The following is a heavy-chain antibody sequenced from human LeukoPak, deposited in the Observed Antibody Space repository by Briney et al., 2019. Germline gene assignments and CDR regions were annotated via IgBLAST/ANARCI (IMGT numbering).Heavy chain of an antibody. CDR3: ARDDYYGSGSSFDP. CDR1: GYTFTSYG. CDR2: ISAYNGNT. Sequence: VASVKVSCKASGYTFTSYGISWVRHAPGQGLEWMGWISAYNGNTNYAQKLQGRVTMTTDTSTSTAYMELRSLRSDDTAVYYCARDDYYGSGSSFDPWGQGTLVTVSS. D-gene: IGHD3-10*01. J-gene: IGHJ5*02. V-gene: IGHV1-18*01.